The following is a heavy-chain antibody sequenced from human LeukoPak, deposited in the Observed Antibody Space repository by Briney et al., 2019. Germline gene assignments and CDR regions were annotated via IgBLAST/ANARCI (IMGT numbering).Heavy chain of an antibody. CDR1: GFIFRNYD. V-gene: IGHV3-13*01. J-gene: IGHJ3*02. CDR2: VGTGGDT. D-gene: IGHD6-13*01. Sequence: PGGSLRLSCSASGFIFRNYDMHWVRQPTGKGLERVSAVGTGGDTYYSGSVKGRFTVVRENAQNTLYLQMNSLRAGDTAMYYCARRSAAAGIDAFDIWGQGTMVTVSS. CDR3: ARRSAAAGIDAFDI.